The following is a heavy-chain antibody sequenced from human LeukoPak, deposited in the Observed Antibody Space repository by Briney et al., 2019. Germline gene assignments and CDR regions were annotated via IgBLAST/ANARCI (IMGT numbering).Heavy chain of an antibody. Sequence: GGSLRLSCAASGFTFNSYWMHWVRQAPGKGLVWVSRIKSDGSTRYADPVKGRFTISRDNAKNTVSLQMTSLRAEDTGVYYCARAPSEIGGYYPEYFRHWGQGTLVIVSS. CDR3: ARAPSEIGGYYPEYFRH. D-gene: IGHD3-22*01. CDR2: IKSDGST. V-gene: IGHV3-74*01. J-gene: IGHJ1*01. CDR1: GFTFNSYW.